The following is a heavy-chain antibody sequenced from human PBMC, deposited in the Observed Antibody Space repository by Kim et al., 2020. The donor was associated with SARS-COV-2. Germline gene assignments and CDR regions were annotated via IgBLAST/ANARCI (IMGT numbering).Heavy chain of an antibody. CDR1: GFTFSTYN. CDR3: ARELEGTGSYSF. CDR2: TSSSGTTI. V-gene: IGHV3-48*02. D-gene: IGHD1-26*01. J-gene: IGHJ4*02. Sequence: GSLRLSCAASGFTFSTYNIHWVRQAPGKGLEWLSYTSSSGTTIYYADSVKGRFTISRDNAKNSLYVQMSSLRDEDTAVYYCARELEGTGSYSFWGQGTLLTVSS.